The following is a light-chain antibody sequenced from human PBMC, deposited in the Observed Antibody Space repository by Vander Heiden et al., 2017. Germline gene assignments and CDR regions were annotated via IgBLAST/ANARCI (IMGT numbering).Light chain of an antibody. CDR1: QSVLYSSNNKNY. CDR3: QQYYSTPFT. Sequence: DIVMTQSPDSLAVSLGERATINCKSSQSVLYSSNNKNYLAWYQQKPGQPPKLLIYWASTRESGVPDGFSGSGSGTDFTLTISSLQAEDVAVYYCQQYYSTPFTFGGGTKVEIK. V-gene: IGKV4-1*01. CDR2: WAS. J-gene: IGKJ4*01.